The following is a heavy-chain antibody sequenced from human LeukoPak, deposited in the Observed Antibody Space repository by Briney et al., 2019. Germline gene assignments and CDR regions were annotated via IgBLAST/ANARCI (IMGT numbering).Heavy chain of an antibody. D-gene: IGHD2-2*01. V-gene: IGHV1-2*02. Sequence: ASVKVSCKASGYTFTGYYMHWVRQAPGQGLEWMGWINPNSGGTNYAQKFQGRVTMTRDTSISTAYMELRRLRSDDTAVYYCARAVGSIVVVPAAQFDYWGQGTLVTVSS. CDR2: INPNSGGT. CDR3: ARAVGSIVVVPAAQFDY. J-gene: IGHJ4*02. CDR1: GYTFTGYY.